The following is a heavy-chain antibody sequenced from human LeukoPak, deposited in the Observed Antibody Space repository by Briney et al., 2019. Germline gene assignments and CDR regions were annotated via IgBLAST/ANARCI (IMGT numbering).Heavy chain of an antibody. Sequence: PGGSLRLSCAASGFTFSSYAMSWVRQAPGKGLEWVANINLHGSVIHYVDSVKGRFTISRDNAKNLLYLQMNYLRAEDTALYYCATSDDSSGSDWGQGTLVTVSS. CDR2: INLHGSVI. D-gene: IGHD3-22*01. J-gene: IGHJ4*02. CDR3: ATSDDSSGSD. V-gene: IGHV3-7*01. CDR1: GFTFSSYA.